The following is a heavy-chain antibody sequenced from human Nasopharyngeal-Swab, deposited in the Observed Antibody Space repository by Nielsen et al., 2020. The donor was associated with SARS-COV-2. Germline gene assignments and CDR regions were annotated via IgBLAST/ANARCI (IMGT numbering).Heavy chain of an antibody. CDR2: INQDGSDR. V-gene: IGHV3-7*03. CDR1: GFSLSGFW. CDR3: ASEHPAEYALDV. J-gene: IGHJ6*02. Sequence: GESLKISCAASGFSLSGFWMTWVRQAPGKGLEWVGNINQDGSDRNYVDSVKGRFTISRDNARNSLDLQMNGLRGEDTAVYYCASEHPAEYALDVWGLGTTVTVS.